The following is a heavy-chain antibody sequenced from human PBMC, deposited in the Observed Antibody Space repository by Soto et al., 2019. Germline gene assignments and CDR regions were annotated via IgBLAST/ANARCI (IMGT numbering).Heavy chain of an antibody. CDR1: GGTFSSYA. CDR2: TIPIFGTA. D-gene: IGHD3-22*01. Sequence: SVKVSCKASGGTFSSYAISWVRQAPGQGLEWMGGTIPIFGTANYAQKFQGRVTITADESTSTAYMELSSLRSEDTAVYYCARGPTYYYDSSGYYTDYWGQGTLVTVSS. J-gene: IGHJ4*02. CDR3: ARGPTYYYDSSGYYTDY. V-gene: IGHV1-69*13.